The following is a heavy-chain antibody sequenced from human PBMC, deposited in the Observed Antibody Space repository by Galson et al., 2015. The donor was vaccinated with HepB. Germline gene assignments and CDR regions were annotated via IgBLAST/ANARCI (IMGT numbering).Heavy chain of an antibody. J-gene: IGHJ4*02. CDR1: GFIFSSYG. V-gene: IGHV3-30*18. CDR3: AKDSVDYDSSGYYYGWTLYFDY. D-gene: IGHD3-22*01. CDR2: ISYDGSNK. Sequence: SLRLSCAASGFIFSSYGMHWVRQAPGKGLEWVAVISYDGSNKYYADSVKGRFTISRDNSKNTLYLQMNSLRAEDTAVYYCAKDSVDYDSSGYYYGWTLYFDYWGQGTLVTVSS.